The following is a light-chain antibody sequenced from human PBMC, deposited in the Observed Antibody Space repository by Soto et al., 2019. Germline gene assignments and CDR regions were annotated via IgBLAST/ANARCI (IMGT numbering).Light chain of an antibody. CDR1: SSNIGSNY. J-gene: IGLJ1*01. CDR3: AAWDDSLSGFYV. CDR2: RNN. Sequence: QSVLTQPPSASGTPGQRVTISCSGSSSNIGSNYVYWYQQLPGMAPKLLIYRNNQRPSGVPDRFSGSKSGTSASLAISGLRSEDEADYYCAAWDDSLSGFYVFGTGTKVTVL. V-gene: IGLV1-47*01.